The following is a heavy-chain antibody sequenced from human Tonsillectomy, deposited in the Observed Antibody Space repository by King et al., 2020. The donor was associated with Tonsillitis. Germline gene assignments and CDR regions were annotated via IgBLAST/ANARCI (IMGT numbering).Heavy chain of an antibody. D-gene: IGHD4-17*01. Sequence: LQLQESGPGLVKPSETLSLTCTVSGSSISSSRYYWGWIRQPPGKGLEWIGTIYYSGSTYYNPSLKSRVTISVDTSKNKFSLKVSSVTAADTAVYYCARRGDGDPLFDYWGQGTLVTVSS. J-gene: IGHJ4*02. V-gene: IGHV4-39*01. CDR1: GSSISSSRYY. CDR2: IYYSGST. CDR3: ARRGDGDPLFDY.